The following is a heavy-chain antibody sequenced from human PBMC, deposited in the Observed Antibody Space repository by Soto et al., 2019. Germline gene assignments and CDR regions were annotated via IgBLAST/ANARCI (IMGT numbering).Heavy chain of an antibody. CDR2: INPSGGST. V-gene: IGHV1-46*03. CDR1: GYTFTSYY. CDR3: ARGAFGGVIAPYNWFDP. D-gene: IGHD3-16*02. Sequence: ASVKVSCKASGYTFTSYYMHWVRQAPGQGLEWMGIINPSGGSTSYAQKFQGRVTMTRDTSTSTVYMELSSLRSEDTAVYYCARGAFGGVIAPYNWFDPWGQGTLVTVSS. J-gene: IGHJ5*02.